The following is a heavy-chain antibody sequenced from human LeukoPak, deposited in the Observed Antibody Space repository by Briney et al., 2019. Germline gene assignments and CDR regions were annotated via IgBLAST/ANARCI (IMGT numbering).Heavy chain of an antibody. CDR1: GYTFTSYG. Sequence: ASVKVSCKASGYTFTSYGISWVRQAPGQGLEWMGWISAYNGNTNYAQKLQGRVTMTTDTSTSTAYMELRSLRSDDTAVYYCARDVFGRSWYLWFDPWGQGTLVTVSS. CDR2: ISAYNGNT. V-gene: IGHV1-18*01. J-gene: IGHJ5*02. CDR3: ARDVFGRSWYLWFDP. D-gene: IGHD6-13*01.